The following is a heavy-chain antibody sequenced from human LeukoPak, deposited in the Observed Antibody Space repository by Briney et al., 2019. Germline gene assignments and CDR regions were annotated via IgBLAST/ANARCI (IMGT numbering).Heavy chain of an antibody. D-gene: IGHD6-19*01. CDR3: ARDSLGTSSGWFDP. V-gene: IGHV3-33*01. CDR2: IWSDGSNK. CDR1: GFTFSGYP. J-gene: IGHJ5*02. Sequence: PGGSLRLSCAASGFTFSGYPIHWVRQAPGKGLEWVAVIWSDGSNKFCADSVKGRFTISRDNSKNTLYLQMNSLRVEDTAVYYCARDSLGTSSGWFDPWGQGTLVTVSS.